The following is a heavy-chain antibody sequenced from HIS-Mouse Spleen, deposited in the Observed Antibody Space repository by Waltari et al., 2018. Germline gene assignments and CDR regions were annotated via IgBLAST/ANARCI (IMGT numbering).Heavy chain of an antibody. CDR1: GFTFSSYG. J-gene: IGHJ4*02. CDR2: IWYDGSNK. CDR3: ARDWIEGGGALYYFDY. Sequence: QVQLVESGGGVVQPGRSLRLSCAASGFTFSSYGLPWVRQAPGKGLEWVAVIWYDGSNKYYADSVKGLFTISRDNSKNTLYLQMNSLRAEDTAVYYCARDWIEGGGALYYFDYWGQGTLVTVSS. V-gene: IGHV3-33*01. D-gene: IGHD3-16*01.